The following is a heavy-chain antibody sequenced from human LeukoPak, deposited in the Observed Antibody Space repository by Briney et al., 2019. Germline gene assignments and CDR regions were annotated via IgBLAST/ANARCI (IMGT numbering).Heavy chain of an antibody. CDR3: ASSIVVVTARYNWFDH. J-gene: IGHJ5*02. Sequence: GGSLRLSCAVSGFTFSSFGMNWVRQAPGKGLEWVSSISSSGNYIYYADSVKGRFTISRDNAKNSLYLQMNSLRAEDTAVYYCASSIVVVTARYNWFDHWGQGTLVTVSS. CDR2: ISSSGNYI. CDR1: GFTFSSFG. V-gene: IGHV3-21*01. D-gene: IGHD2-21*02.